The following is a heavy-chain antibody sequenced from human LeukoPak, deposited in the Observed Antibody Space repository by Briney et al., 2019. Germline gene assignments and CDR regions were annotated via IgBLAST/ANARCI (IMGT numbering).Heavy chain of an antibody. J-gene: IGHJ4*02. CDR3: ARRSSTSCYDY. V-gene: IGHV1-2*06. D-gene: IGHD2-2*01. Sequence: ASVKVSCKASEYTFTGYYMHWVRQAPGQGLEWMGRINPNSGGTNYAQKFQGRVTMTRDTSISTAYMELSRLRSDDTAVYYCARRSSTSCYDYWGQGTLVTVSS. CDR2: INPNSGGT. CDR1: EYTFTGYY.